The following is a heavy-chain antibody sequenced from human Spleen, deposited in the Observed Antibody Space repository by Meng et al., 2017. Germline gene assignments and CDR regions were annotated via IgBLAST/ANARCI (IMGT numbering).Heavy chain of an antibody. CDR1: GGSFSGYY. D-gene: IGHD3-3*01. V-gene: IGHV4-34*01. J-gene: IGHJ4*02. CDR2: INHSGST. CDR3: ARVSRGWSGYYGY. Sequence: QVQVQQWGAGRLKPVETLSLTCAVYGGSFSGYYWSWIRQPPGKGLEWIGEINHSGSTNYNPSLKSRVTISVDTSKNQFSLKLSSVTAADTAVYYCARVSRGWSGYYGYWGQGTLVTVSS.